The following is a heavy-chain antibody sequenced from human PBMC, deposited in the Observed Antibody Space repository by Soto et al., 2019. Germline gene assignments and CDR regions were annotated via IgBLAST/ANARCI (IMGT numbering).Heavy chain of an antibody. CDR3: ARGAMYCSSTSCRNVPPIPYYGMDV. J-gene: IGHJ6*02. D-gene: IGHD2-2*01. V-gene: IGHV1-18*01. CDR2: ISAYNGNT. CDR1: GYTFTSYG. Sequence: ASVKVSCKASGYTFTSYGISWVRQAPGQGLEWMGWISAYNGNTNYAQKLQGRVTMTTDTSTSTAYMELRSLRSDDTAVYYCARGAMYCSSTSCRNVPPIPYYGMDVWGQGTTVTVSS.